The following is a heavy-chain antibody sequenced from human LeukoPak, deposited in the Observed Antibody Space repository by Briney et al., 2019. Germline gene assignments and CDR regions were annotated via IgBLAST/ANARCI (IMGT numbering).Heavy chain of an antibody. Sequence: SETLSLTCTVSGASVSSSTSYWGWIWQPRGKGLEWIGYIYYNGSTNYNHSLESRFAISMDTSMNHFSLRLRSVTAADTAVYYCARAHDYDDYVSSWFDPWGPGTLVTVST. J-gene: IGHJ5*02. D-gene: IGHD4-17*01. V-gene: IGHV4-61*03. CDR1: GASVSSSTSY. CDR2: IYYNGST. CDR3: ARAHDYDDYVSSWFDP.